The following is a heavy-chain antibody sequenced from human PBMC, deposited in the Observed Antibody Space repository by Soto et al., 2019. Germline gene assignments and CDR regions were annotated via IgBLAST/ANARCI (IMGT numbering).Heavy chain of an antibody. Sequence: EVQLVESGGGLVQPGGSLRLSCAVSGFTFSSNWMHWFRQAPGKGLVWVSRINSDGSITSYADSVKGQFTISRDNAKNTLYLQMNSLRAEDTAVYYCARGSSSWYVSFDYWGQGTLVTVSS. CDR1: GFTFSSNW. CDR2: INSDGSIT. V-gene: IGHV3-74*01. D-gene: IGHD6-13*01. CDR3: ARGSSSWYVSFDY. J-gene: IGHJ4*02.